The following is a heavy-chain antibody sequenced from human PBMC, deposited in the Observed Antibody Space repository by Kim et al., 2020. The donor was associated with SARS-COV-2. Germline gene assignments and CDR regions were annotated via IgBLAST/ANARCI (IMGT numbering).Heavy chain of an antibody. CDR1: GGYISSYY. CDR2: IYYSGST. D-gene: IGHD2-21*01. Sequence: SETLSLTCTVSGGYISSYYWSWIRQPPGKGLEWIGYIYYSGSTNYNPSLKSRVTISVDTSKNQFSLKLSSVTAADTAVYYCAGSALFRTFDIWGQGTMVTVSS. J-gene: IGHJ3*02. V-gene: IGHV4-59*08. CDR3: AGSALFRTFDI.